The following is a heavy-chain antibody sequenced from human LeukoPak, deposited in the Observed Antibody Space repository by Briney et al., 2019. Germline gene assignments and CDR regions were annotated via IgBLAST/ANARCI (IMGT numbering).Heavy chain of an antibody. Sequence: SETLSLTCTVSGGSISSSSYYWGWIRQPPGKGLEWIGSIYYSGSTYYNPSLKSRVTISVDTSKNQFSLKLSSVTAADTAVYYCGHSSGYFDDAIDIWGQGTMVTVSS. D-gene: IGHD3-22*01. V-gene: IGHV4-39*07. CDR1: GGSISSSSYY. CDR2: IYYSGST. J-gene: IGHJ3*02. CDR3: GHSSGYFDDAIDI.